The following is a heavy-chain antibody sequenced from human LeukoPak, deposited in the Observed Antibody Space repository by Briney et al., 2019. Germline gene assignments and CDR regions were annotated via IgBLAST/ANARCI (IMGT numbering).Heavy chain of an antibody. V-gene: IGHV5-51*01. D-gene: IGHD2-21*02. CDR1: GYRVTSYW. Sequence: SGESLKISCHGSGYRVTSYWIGWVRQMPGKGLEWMGMIYPGDSDTRYSPSFQGHVTISADKSISTAYLQWNSLKASDTAMYYCARHISDCGGDCPFDYWGQGTLVTVSS. CDR3: ARHISDCGGDCPFDY. CDR2: IYPGDSDT. J-gene: IGHJ4*02.